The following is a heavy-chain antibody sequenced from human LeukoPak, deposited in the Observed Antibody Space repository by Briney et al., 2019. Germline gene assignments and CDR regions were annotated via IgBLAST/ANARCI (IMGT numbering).Heavy chain of an antibody. Sequence: SETLSLTCTVSGGSISSSSYYWGWIRQPPGKGLEWIGNIYYSGTAYYNPSLKSRVTISLDTSTNHFSLHLSSVTAADTAVYYCARSVDVVTFGTGYYYYYLDVWGQGTPVTVSS. D-gene: IGHD3-16*01. CDR3: ARSVDVVTFGTGYYYYYLDV. CDR1: GGSISSSSYY. CDR2: IYYSGTA. J-gene: IGHJ6*03. V-gene: IGHV4-39*02.